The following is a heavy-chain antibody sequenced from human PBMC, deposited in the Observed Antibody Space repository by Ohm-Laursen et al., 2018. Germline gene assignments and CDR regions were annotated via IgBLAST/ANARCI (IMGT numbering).Heavy chain of an antibody. CDR3: ARNLDTAMVYYYYGMDV. D-gene: IGHD5-18*01. CDR1: GFTFSSYW. CDR2: IKQDGSEK. J-gene: IGHJ6*02. Sequence: GSLRLSCTASGFTFSSYWMSWVRQAPGKGLEWVANIKQDGSEKYYVDSVKGRFTISRDNAKNSLYLQMNSLRAEDTAVYYCARNLDTAMVYYYYGMDVWGQGTTVTVSS. V-gene: IGHV3-7*01.